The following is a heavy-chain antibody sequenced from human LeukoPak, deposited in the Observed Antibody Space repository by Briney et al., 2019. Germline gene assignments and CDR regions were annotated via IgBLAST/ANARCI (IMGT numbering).Heavy chain of an antibody. D-gene: IGHD3-3*01. J-gene: IGHJ6*03. V-gene: IGHV3-48*01. CDR1: GFTFSSYS. CDR2: ISSSSSTI. Sequence: PGGSLRLSCAASGFTFSSYSMNWVRQAPGKGLEWVSYISSSSSTIYYADSVKGRFTISRDNAKNSLYLQMNSLRAEDTAVYYCARDGNLEWLLAGYYYYMDVWGKGTTVTVSS. CDR3: ARDGNLEWLLAGYYYYMDV.